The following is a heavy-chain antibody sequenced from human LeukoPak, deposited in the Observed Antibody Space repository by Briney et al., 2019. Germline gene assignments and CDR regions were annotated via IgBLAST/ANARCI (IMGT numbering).Heavy chain of an antibody. D-gene: IGHD3-22*01. CDR3: ARRLMYYYDSSGYDVAFDI. J-gene: IGHJ3*02. CDR2: IYPGDSDT. Sequence: GESLKISCKGSGNGFNNYWIAWVRQMPGKGLEWMGIIYPGDSDTTYSPSFQGQVTMSDDKSISTAYLQWRSLKASDTAMYYCARRLMYYYDSSGYDVAFDIWGQGTMVTVSS. CDR1: GNGFNNYW. V-gene: IGHV5-51*01.